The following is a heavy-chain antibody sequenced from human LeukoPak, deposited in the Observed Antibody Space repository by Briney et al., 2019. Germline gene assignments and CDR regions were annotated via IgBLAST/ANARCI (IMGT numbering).Heavy chain of an antibody. D-gene: IGHD5-24*01. J-gene: IGHJ4*02. CDR1: GYTFTTYY. V-gene: IGHV1-46*01. CDR3: ARAIERGRRFDY. Sequence: GASVKVSCRTSGYTFTTYYVHWVRQAPGQGLEWMGVINPSGGSASYAQNLQGRVAMTRDTSTSTADMELSSLISDDTAIYYCARAIERGRRFDYWGQGTLVTVSS. CDR2: INPSGGSA.